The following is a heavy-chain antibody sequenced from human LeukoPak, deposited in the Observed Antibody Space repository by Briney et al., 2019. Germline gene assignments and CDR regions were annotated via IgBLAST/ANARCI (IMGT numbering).Heavy chain of an antibody. CDR2: INPNSGGT. Sequence: GASVKVSCKASGYTFTGYYMHWVRQAPGQGLEWMGRINPNSGGTNYAQKFQGRVTMTRDTSISTAYMELSRLGSDDTAVYYCARDRGSVASDAFDIWGQGTMVTVSS. D-gene: IGHD5-12*01. V-gene: IGHV1-2*06. CDR1: GYTFTGYY. J-gene: IGHJ3*02. CDR3: ARDRGSVASDAFDI.